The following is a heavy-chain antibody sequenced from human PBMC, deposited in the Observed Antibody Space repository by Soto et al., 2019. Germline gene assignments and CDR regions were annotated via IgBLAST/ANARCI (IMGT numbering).Heavy chain of an antibody. CDR2: INPNSGGT. V-gene: IGHV1-2*04. CDR3: ARDAAVGLFDE. J-gene: IGHJ4*02. CDR1: GYTFTGYY. Sequence: ASVKVSCKASGYTFTGYYMHWVRQAPGQGLEWMGWINPNSGGTNYAQKFQGWVTMTRDTSISTAYMELRSLRSDDTAVYYCARDAAVGLFDERGQGTLVTVSS. D-gene: IGHD1-26*01.